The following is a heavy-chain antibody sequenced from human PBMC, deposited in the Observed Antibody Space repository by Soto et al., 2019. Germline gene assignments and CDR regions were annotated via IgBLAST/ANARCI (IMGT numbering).Heavy chain of an antibody. V-gene: IGHV6-1*01. CDR1: GDSVSSNSAA. CDR3: ARVLGETYYYGSGSYLTSAFDI. J-gene: IGHJ3*02. CDR2: TYYRSKWYN. Sequence: SQTLSLTCAISGDSVSSNSAAWNWIRQSPSRGLEWLGRTYYRSKWYNDYAVSVKSRITINPDTSKNRFSLQLNSVTPEDTAVYYCARVLGETYYYGSGSYLTSAFDIWGQGTKVTV. D-gene: IGHD3-10*01.